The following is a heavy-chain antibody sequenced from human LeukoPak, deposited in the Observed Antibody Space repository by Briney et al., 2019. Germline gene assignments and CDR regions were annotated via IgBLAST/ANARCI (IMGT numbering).Heavy chain of an antibody. D-gene: IGHD4-17*01. CDR1: GYLFIVYN. CDR2: INPNTGDT. Sequence: ASVKVSCKASGYLFIVYNIHWVRQAPGQGLEWMGWINPNTGDTNYAQKFQGRVTMTRDTSISTVYMELRSLTYEDTALYYCARRFDYGIHAFHHYYMDVWGKGTTVSVSS. V-gene: IGHV1-2*02. J-gene: IGHJ6*03. CDR3: ARRFDYGIHAFHHYYMDV.